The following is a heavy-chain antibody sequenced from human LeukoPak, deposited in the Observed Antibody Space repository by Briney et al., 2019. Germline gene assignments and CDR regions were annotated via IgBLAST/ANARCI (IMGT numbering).Heavy chain of an antibody. Sequence: ASVRVSCKVSGFSVTDLSMQWVRQAPGKGLECLGGFDPEEAKMVYAQKFQGRVTMTEDTSTDTAYMELRGLTSEDTAVYYCATRSGDFWSGYVDWGQGTLVAVSS. V-gene: IGHV1-24*01. CDR1: GFSVTDLS. D-gene: IGHD3-3*01. CDR2: FDPEEAKM. J-gene: IGHJ4*02. CDR3: ATRSGDFWSGYVD.